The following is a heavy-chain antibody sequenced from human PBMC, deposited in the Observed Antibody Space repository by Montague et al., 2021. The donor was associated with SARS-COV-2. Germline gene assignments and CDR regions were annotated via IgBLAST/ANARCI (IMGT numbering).Heavy chain of an antibody. Sequence: SETLSLTCTVSGGSVSSGNYYWNWLRQPPGKGLEWIGYIYYSGSTNYXPSLKSRVTISVDTSKNQFSLKLSSVTAADTAVYYCARGAQLECFDYWGQGTLVTVSS. CDR2: IYYSGST. D-gene: IGHD6-6*01. V-gene: IGHV4-61*01. J-gene: IGHJ4*02. CDR3: ARGAQLECFDY. CDR1: GGSVSSGNYY.